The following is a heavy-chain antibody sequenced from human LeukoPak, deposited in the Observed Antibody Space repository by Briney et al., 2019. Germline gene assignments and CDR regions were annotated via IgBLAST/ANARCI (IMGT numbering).Heavy chain of an antibody. Sequence: GGSLRLSCAASGFTFSSYAMSWVRQAPGKGLEWVSAISGNGGSTYYADSVKGRFTISRDNSKNTLYLQMNSLRAEDTAVYYCANSIAAAGPFDYWGQGTLVTVSS. V-gene: IGHV3-23*01. CDR1: GFTFSSYA. CDR3: ANSIAAAGPFDY. J-gene: IGHJ4*02. CDR2: ISGNGGST. D-gene: IGHD6-13*01.